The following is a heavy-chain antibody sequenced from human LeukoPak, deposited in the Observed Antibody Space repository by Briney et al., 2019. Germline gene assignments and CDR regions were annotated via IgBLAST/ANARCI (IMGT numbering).Heavy chain of an antibody. V-gene: IGHV4-59*01. CDR3: ARGNSGYDYAFDI. CDR2: IYCSGST. D-gene: IGHD5-12*01. Sequence: SETLSLTCTVSGGSISSYHWSWIRQPPGKGLQWIGFIYCSGSTNYNPSLKSRGTISLDTSKNQFSLRVSPVTSADTAVYYCARGNSGYDYAFDIWGQGTMVTVSS. J-gene: IGHJ3*02. CDR1: GGSISSYH.